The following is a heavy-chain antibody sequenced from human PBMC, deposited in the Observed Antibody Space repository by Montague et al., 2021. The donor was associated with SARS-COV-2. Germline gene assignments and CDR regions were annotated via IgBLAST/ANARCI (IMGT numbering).Heavy chain of an antibody. CDR2: FYTSGTT. Sequence: TLSLTCTVSGGSVSSGLYYWSRIPPPAGKGLEWIGRFYTSGTTTYNLTIESPVTISLDTPKNQFSLKSSSATAADTAIYYCARDRDDPLTGYSNDAFDVWGQGTMVTVSS. D-gene: IGHD3-9*01. J-gene: IGHJ3*01. CDR3: ARDRDDPLTGYSNDAFDV. CDR1: GGSVSSGLYY. V-gene: IGHV4-61*02.